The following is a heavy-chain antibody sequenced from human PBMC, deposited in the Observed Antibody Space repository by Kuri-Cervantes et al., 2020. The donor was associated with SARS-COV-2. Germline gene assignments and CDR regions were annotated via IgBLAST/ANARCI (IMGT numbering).Heavy chain of an antibody. CDR2: IYTSGST. Sequence: GSLRLSCTVSGGSISSYYWSWIRQPAGKGLEWIGRIYTSGSTNYNPSPKSRVTISVDTSKNQFSLKLSSVTAADTAVYYCARSPDLWWFDPWGQGTLVTVSS. V-gene: IGHV4-4*07. J-gene: IGHJ5*02. CDR1: GGSISSYY. CDR3: ARSPDLWWFDP. D-gene: IGHD3-3*01.